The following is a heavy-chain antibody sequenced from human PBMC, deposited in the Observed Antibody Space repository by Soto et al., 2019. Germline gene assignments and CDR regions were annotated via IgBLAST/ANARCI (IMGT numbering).Heavy chain of an antibody. CDR1: GFTFSSYA. V-gene: IGHV3-30-3*01. CDR2: ISYDGSNK. CDR3: ARVQFSDWSGYDYCYYGMDV. Sequence: QVQLVESGGGVVQPGRSLRLSCAASGFTFSSYAMHWVRQAPGKGLEWVAVISYDGSNKYYADSVKGRFTISRDNSKNTLYLQMNSLRAEDTAVYYCARVQFSDWSGYDYCYYGMDVWGQGTTVTVSS. J-gene: IGHJ6*02. D-gene: IGHD3-3*01.